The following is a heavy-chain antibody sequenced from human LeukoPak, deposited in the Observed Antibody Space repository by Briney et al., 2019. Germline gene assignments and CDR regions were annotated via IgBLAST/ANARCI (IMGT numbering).Heavy chain of an antibody. J-gene: IGHJ4*02. CDR3: ARGYCSSTSCYRD. D-gene: IGHD2-2*01. CDR1: GGSISSSSYY. V-gene: IGHV4-39*07. Sequence: PSETLSLTCSVSGGSISSSSYYWGWIRQPPGKGLEWIGSIYYSGSTYYNPSLKSRVTISVDTSKNQFSLKLSSVTAADTAVYYCARGYCSSTSCYRDWGQGTLVTVSS. CDR2: IYYSGST.